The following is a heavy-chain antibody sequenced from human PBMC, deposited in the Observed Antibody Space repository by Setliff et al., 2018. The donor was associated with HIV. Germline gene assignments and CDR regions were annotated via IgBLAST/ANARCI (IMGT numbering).Heavy chain of an antibody. CDR1: GGSISSGSHY. J-gene: IGHJ1*01. D-gene: IGHD4-17*01. Sequence: PSETLSLTCTVSGGSISSGSHYWSWIRQPAGKGLEWIGRMYTSGTTNYNPSLKSRVTISVDTSKNQFSLKLSSVTAADTAVYYCARGPDYGDYHAYFQRWGQGTLVTVSS. CDR3: ARGPDYGDYHAYFQR. V-gene: IGHV4-61*02. CDR2: MYTSGTT.